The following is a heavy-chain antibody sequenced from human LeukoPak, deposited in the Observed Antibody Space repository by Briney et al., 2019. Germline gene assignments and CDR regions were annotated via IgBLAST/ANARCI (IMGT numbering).Heavy chain of an antibody. CDR2: ISSSSSYI. V-gene: IGHV3-21*01. CDR3: ARDLTRVAADAFDI. CDR1: GFTFSSYS. D-gene: IGHD6-19*01. J-gene: IGHJ3*02. Sequence: GGSLRLSCAASGFTFSSYSMNWVRQAPGKGLEWVSSISSSSSYIYYADSVKGRFTISRDNAKNSLYLQVNSLRAEDTAVYYCARDLTRVAADAFDIWGQGTMVTVSS.